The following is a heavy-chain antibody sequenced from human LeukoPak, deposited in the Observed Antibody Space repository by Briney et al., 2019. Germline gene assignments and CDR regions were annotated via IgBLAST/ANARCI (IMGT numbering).Heavy chain of an antibody. Sequence: PSETLSLTCTVSGDSIGSGGYYWSWIRQHPGKGLEWIGFVYYSGSTYYTPSLKSRITISVDTSENQFSLEPSSVTAADTAVYYRARTHGGTSYFDFWGQGTLVTVSS. D-gene: IGHD4-23*01. CDR3: ARTHGGTSYFDF. J-gene: IGHJ4*02. V-gene: IGHV4-31*03. CDR1: GDSIGSGGYY. CDR2: VYYSGST.